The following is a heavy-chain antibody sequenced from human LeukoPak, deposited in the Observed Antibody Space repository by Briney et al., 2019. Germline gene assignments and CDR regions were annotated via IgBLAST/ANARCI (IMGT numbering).Heavy chain of an antibody. D-gene: IGHD3-10*01. V-gene: IGHV3-21*01. CDR2: ISSSSSYI. Sequence: GGSLRLSCAASGFTFSSYSMNWVRQAPGKGLEWVSSISSSSSYIYYADSVKGRFTISRDNAKNSLYLQMSSLRAEDTAVYYCARVGVRGVIYYYMDVWGKGTTVTVSS. CDR3: ARVGVRGVIYYYMDV. CDR1: GFTFSSYS. J-gene: IGHJ6*03.